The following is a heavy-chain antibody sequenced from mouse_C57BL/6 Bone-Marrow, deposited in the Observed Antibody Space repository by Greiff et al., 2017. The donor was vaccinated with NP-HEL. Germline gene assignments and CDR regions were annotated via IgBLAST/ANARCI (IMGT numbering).Heavy chain of an antibody. CDR2: ITTNRRGT. CDR1: GSNFTSSW. J-gene: IGHJ2*01. Sequence: VKLQQPGAELVKPGDSVKLSCKASGSNFTSSWMHWVKPWPGRGLEWIGSITTNRRGTQYNEKLKSKATLPVDKPSSTAYMQLSSRTSEDAAVYDCARSGGFLLRHFDYWGQGTTLTVSS. D-gene: IGHD1-1*01. CDR3: ARSGGFLLRHFDY. V-gene: IGHV1-72*01.